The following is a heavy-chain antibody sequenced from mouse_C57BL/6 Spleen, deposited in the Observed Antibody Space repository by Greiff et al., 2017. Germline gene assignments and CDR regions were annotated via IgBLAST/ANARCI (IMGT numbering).Heavy chain of an antibody. CDR1: GYTFTSYW. Sequence: VQLQQPGAELVKPGASVKLSCKASGYTFTSYWMHWVKQRPGQGLEWIGMIHPNSGSTNYNEKFKSKATLTVDKSSSTAYMQLSSLTSEDSAVYYCARGVDSSGYGYYAMDYWGQGTSVTVSS. V-gene: IGHV1-64*01. CDR2: IHPNSGST. D-gene: IGHD3-2*02. J-gene: IGHJ4*01. CDR3: ARGVDSSGYGYYAMDY.